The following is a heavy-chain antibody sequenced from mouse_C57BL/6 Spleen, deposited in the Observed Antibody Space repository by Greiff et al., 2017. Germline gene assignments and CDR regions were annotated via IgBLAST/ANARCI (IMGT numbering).Heavy chain of an antibody. D-gene: IGHD2-3*01. CDR2: ISYSGST. J-gene: IGHJ1*03. CDR3: ARGGDGYYHWYFDV. V-gene: IGHV3-1*01. CDR1: GYSITSGYD. Sequence: VQLKESGPGMVKPSQSLSLTCTVTGYSITSGYDWHWIRHFPGNKLEWMGYISYSGSTNYHPSLKIRIPITHNTSKNHFFLKLNSVTTEDTATYYCARGGDGYYHWYFDVWGTGTTVTVSS.